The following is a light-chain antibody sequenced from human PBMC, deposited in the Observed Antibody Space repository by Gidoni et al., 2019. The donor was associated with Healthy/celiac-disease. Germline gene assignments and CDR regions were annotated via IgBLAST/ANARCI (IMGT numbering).Light chain of an antibody. Sequence: DIQMTQSPSTLSASVGDRVTITCRASQSISSWLAWYQQEPGKAPKLLIYKASSLESGVPSRFSGSGSGTEFTPTISSLPPDDFATYYCQQYNSYSAFGQGTKVEIK. CDR2: KAS. CDR3: QQYNSYSA. V-gene: IGKV1-5*03. CDR1: QSISSW. J-gene: IGKJ1*01.